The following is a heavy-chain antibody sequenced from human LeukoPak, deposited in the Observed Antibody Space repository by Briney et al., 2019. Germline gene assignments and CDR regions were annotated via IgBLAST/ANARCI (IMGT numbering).Heavy chain of an antibody. CDR1: GFTFNTYA. J-gene: IGHJ4*02. Sequence: PGGSLRLSCAASGFTFNTYAMSWVRQAPGKGLEWVSGISGSGGGTYYADSVKGRFTISRDNSESTLYLQMNSLRVEDTAVYYCAKMGGRISAAVDSWGQGTLVTVSS. D-gene: IGHD2-2*01. V-gene: IGHV3-23*01. CDR3: AKMGGRISAAVDS. CDR2: ISGSGGGT.